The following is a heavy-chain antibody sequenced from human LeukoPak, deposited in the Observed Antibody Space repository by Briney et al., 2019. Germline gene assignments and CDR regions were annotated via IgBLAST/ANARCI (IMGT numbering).Heavy chain of an antibody. D-gene: IGHD1-26*01. Sequence: ASVKVSCKVSGYTLTELSMHWVRQAPGKGLEWMGGFDPEDGETIYAQKFQGRVTMTTDTSTSTAYMELRSLRSDDTAVYYCARDREYSGSYVIDYWGQGTLVTVSS. J-gene: IGHJ4*02. CDR3: ARDREYSGSYVIDY. CDR1: GYTLTELS. CDR2: FDPEDGET. V-gene: IGHV1-24*01.